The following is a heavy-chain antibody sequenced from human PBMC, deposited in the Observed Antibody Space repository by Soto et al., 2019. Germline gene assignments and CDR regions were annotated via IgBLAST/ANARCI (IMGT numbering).Heavy chain of an antibody. J-gene: IGHJ1*01. CDR1: GGSISSYY. D-gene: IGHD2-2*01. CDR2: IYYSGST. V-gene: IGHV4-59*08. Sequence: SETLSLTCTVSGGSISSYYWSWIRQPPGKGLEWIGYIYYSGSTNYNPSLKSRVTISVDTSKNQFSLKLSSVTAADTAVYYCARQGCSSTSCYAPAEYFQHWGQGTLVTVSS. CDR3: ARQGCSSTSCYAPAEYFQH.